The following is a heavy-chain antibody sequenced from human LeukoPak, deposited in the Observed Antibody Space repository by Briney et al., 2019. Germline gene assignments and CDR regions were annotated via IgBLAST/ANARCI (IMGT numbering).Heavy chain of an antibody. V-gene: IGHV1-2*02. D-gene: IGHD3-3*01. CDR2: INPNSGGT. CDR3: ARGQITIFGVVIISVGWFDP. J-gene: IGHJ5*02. CDR1: GYTFTGYY. Sequence: GASVKVSCKASGYTFTGYYMHWVRQAPGQGLEWMGWINPNSGGTNYAQKFQGRVTMTRDTSISAAYMELSRPRSDDTAVYYRARGQITIFGVVIISVGWFDPWGQGTLVTVSS.